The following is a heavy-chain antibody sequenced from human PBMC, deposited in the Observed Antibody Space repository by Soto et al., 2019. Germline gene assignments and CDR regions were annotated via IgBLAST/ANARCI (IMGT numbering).Heavy chain of an antibody. Sequence: SETLSLTCSVSDDSINSDKYYWGWIRQPPGKGLEWIGSIYYRGNAYYNPSLQTRVTISVDTSKNQFSLKLSSVTAADTAVYYCAREKASYSDYWGQGTLVTVSS. D-gene: IGHD2-21*01. V-gene: IGHV4-39*02. CDR2: IYYRGNA. CDR1: DDSINSDKYY. CDR3: AREKASYSDY. J-gene: IGHJ4*02.